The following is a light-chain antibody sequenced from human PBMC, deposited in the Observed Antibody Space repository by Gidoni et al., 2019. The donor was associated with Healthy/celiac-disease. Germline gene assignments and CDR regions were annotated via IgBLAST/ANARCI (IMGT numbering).Light chain of an antibody. CDR1: QVISNY. Sequence: DIQMTQPPSSLSAPVADRVTSTCHASQVISNYLNGYQQKPGKAPHLLIYAASSLGTGVPSRFSGSGSGTDFTFTISSLQPEDIATYYCRQYDHLPPFTFGPGTKVDIK. CDR2: AAS. V-gene: IGKV1-33*01. J-gene: IGKJ3*01. CDR3: RQYDHLPPFT.